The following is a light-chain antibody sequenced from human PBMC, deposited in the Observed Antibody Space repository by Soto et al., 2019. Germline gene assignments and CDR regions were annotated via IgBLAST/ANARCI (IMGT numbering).Light chain of an antibody. CDR2: AAS. CDR1: QSISSY. J-gene: IGKJ3*01. CDR3: QQSYSTPR. V-gene: IGKV1-39*01. Sequence: DIQMTQSPSSLSASVGDRVTITCRASQSISSYLNWYQQKPGKAPKLLIYAASSLQSGVPSRFSGSASGTDFTLTISSLQPEELATYYCQQSYSTPRFGPGTKVDIK.